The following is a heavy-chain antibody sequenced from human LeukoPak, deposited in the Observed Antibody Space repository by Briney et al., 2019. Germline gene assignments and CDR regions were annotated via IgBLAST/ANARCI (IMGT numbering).Heavy chain of an antibody. V-gene: IGHV3-48*03. CDR3: ARPQWLAF. Sequence: PGGSLRLSCVVSGITFSSYEMNWVRQAPGKGLEWVAYISTSGSTIYYADSVKGRFTISRDNAKNSLYLQMNGLRAEDTAIYYCARPQWLAFWGQGTLVSVSS. CDR1: GITFSSYE. J-gene: IGHJ4*02. D-gene: IGHD6-19*01. CDR2: ISTSGSTI.